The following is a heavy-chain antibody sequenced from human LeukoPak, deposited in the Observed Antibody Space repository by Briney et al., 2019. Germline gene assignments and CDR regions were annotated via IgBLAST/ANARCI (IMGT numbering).Heavy chain of an antibody. Sequence: SETLSLTCAVYGGSFSGYYWSWIRQPPGKGLEWIGEINHSGSNNYNSSLKSRVTISVDTSKTQFSLKLSSVTAADTAVYYCARLEMATISGYFDYWGQGTLVTVSS. V-gene: IGHV4-34*01. J-gene: IGHJ4*02. CDR1: GGSFSGYY. CDR3: ARLEMATISGYFDY. D-gene: IGHD5-24*01. CDR2: INHSGSN.